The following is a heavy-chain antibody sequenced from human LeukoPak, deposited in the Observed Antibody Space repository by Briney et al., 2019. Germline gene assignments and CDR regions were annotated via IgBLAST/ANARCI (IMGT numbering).Heavy chain of an antibody. CDR2: IYTSGST. Sequence: SETLSLTCTVSGGSISSGDYYWSWIRQHPGKGLEWIGRIYTSGSTNYNPSLKSRVTMSVDTSKNQFSLKLSSVTAADTAVYYCARGITMITHSKNNWFDPWGQGTLVTVSS. V-gene: IGHV4-61*02. D-gene: IGHD3-22*01. CDR1: GGSISSGDYY. J-gene: IGHJ5*02. CDR3: ARGITMITHSKNNWFDP.